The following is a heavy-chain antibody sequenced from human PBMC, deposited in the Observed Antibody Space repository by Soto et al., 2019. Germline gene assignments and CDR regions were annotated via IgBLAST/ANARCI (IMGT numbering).Heavy chain of an antibody. V-gene: IGHV3-11*01. CDR1: GFTFSDYY. CDR3: ARNYGPSYYYYYMDV. Sequence: GGSLRLSCAASGFTFSDYYMSWIRQAPGKGLEWVSYISSSGSTIYYADAVEGRFTISRDNAKNSLYLQMNSLRAEDTAVYCCARNYGPSYYYYYMDVWGKGTTVTVSS. D-gene: IGHD3-16*01. CDR2: ISSSGSTI. J-gene: IGHJ6*03.